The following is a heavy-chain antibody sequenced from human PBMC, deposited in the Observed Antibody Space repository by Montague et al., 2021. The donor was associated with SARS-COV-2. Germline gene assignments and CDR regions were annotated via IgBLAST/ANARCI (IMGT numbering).Heavy chain of an antibody. Sequence: SETLSLTCIVSGSSVRSYYWSWIRQPPGKGLEWIGYIYHSGSTNYNPSLKSRVTISVDTSKNQFSLKLSSVTAADTAVYYCAIEKTLTTFGGPYSIDPWGQGTMVTVSA. CDR3: AIEKTLTTFGGPYSIDP. J-gene: IGHJ5*02. CDR2: IYHSGST. D-gene: IGHD3-10*02. CDR1: GSSVRSYY. V-gene: IGHV4-59*02.